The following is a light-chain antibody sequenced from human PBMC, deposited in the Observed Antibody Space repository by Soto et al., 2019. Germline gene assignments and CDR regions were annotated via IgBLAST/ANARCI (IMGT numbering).Light chain of an antibody. Sequence: VMTQAPATLSLYSGDRATLSCRASESVTSSLAWYQQKPGQPPRLLIFAASTRAADVPARFSGGGSEKEFTLTVSRLQSEDFAVYFCQTVDKWPLFGQGTLLE. J-gene: IGKJ5*01. CDR3: QTVDKWPL. CDR2: AAS. V-gene: IGKV3-15*01. CDR1: ESVTSS.